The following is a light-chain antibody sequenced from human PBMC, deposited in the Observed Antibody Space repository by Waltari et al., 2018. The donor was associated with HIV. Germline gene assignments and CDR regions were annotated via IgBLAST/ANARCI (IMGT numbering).Light chain of an antibody. J-gene: IGKJ2*01. Sequence: EIVLTQSPATLSLSPGERATLSCRASQSVSSSLAWYQQKPGQAPRLLIYDASNRATVIPARFSGSGSGTDFTLTINSLVPEDFAVYYCQQRYKWPRTFGQGTKLEIK. V-gene: IGKV3-11*01. CDR1: QSVSSS. CDR2: DAS. CDR3: QQRYKWPRT.